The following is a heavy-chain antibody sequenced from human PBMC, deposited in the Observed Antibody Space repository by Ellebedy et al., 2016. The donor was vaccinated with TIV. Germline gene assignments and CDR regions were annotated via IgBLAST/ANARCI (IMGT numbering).Heavy chain of an antibody. CDR3: ARVGTVTTPTYFDY. CDR2: LYSGGNT. Sequence: GESLKISCAASGLTVSSNYMSWVRQAPGKGLEWVSILYSGGNTYYADSVQGRFTISRDNSKNTLYLQMNSLRVEDTAVYYCARVGTVTTPTYFDYWGQGTLVTVSS. CDR1: GLTVSSNY. D-gene: IGHD4-11*01. J-gene: IGHJ4*02. V-gene: IGHV3-66*01.